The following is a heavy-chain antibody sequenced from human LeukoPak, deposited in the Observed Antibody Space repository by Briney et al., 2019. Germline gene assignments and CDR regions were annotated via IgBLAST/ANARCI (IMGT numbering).Heavy chain of an antibody. CDR2: VYTTRTT. D-gene: IGHD3-22*01. V-gene: IGHV4-61*02. J-gene: IGHJ6*02. CDR1: GGSISSGDYY. CDR3: ARVRNYDSSGYYYYYYGMDV. Sequence: SETLSLTCTVSGGSISSGDYYWSWIRQPPGKGLEWIGRVYTTRTTNFNPSLKSRLSMSVDRSKNQFSLKLSSVTAADTAVYYCARVRNYDSSGYYYYYYGMDVWGQGTTVTVSS.